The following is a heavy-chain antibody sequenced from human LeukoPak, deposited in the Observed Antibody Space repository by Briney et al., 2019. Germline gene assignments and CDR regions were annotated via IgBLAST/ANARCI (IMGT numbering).Heavy chain of an antibody. V-gene: IGHV4-39*07. CDR1: GGSISSSSYY. CDR2: IYYSGST. Sequence: SETLSLTCTVSGGSISSSSYYWGWIRQPPGKGQEWIGRIYYSGSTYYNPSLKSRVTISVDTSKNQFSLKLSSVTAADTAVYYCARGDSGSYLFNYYYYYYMDVWGKGTTVTISS. J-gene: IGHJ6*03. CDR3: ARGDSGSYLFNYYYYYYMDV. D-gene: IGHD3-10*01.